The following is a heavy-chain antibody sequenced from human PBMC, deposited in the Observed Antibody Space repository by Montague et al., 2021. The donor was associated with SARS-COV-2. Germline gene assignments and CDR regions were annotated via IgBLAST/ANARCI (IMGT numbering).Heavy chain of an antibody. CDR1: GGSFSGYD. V-gene: IGHV4-34*01. Sequence: SETLSLTYAVHGGSFSGYDWTWIRQSPGKGLEWIGEITDNGSTKYNPSLKSRVTVSSDTSKNQFSLKLKSVTAADTAVYYCARGRVEITMMAVVFTGGIYYFDYWGRGTLVIVSS. CDR3: ARGRVEITMMAVVFTGGIYYFDY. D-gene: IGHD3-22*01. CDR2: ITDNGST. J-gene: IGHJ4*02.